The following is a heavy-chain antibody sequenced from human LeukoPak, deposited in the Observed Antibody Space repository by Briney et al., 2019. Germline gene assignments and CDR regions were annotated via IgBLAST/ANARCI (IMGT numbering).Heavy chain of an antibody. Sequence: SGGSLRLSCAASGFAFSSYVLSWVRQAPGKGLKWVSAIGGSGGATYYADSVKGRFTISRDNSKNTLYLQMNSLRADNTAVYYGSKGVGINNYYYYGVDVWGKGTTVTVSS. CDR1: GFAFSSYV. D-gene: IGHD2-15*01. CDR2: IGGSGGAT. CDR3: SKGVGINNYYYYGVDV. J-gene: IGHJ6*04. V-gene: IGHV3-23*01.